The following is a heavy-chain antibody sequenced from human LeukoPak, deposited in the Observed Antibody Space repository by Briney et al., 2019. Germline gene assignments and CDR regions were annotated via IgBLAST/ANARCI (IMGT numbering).Heavy chain of an antibody. CDR1: GFSVSNNY. D-gene: IGHD6-13*01. J-gene: IGHJ6*02. Sequence: GGSLRLSCAASGFSVSNNYMSWVRQAPGKGLEWVSVIYSGGSTFYADSVKGRFTISRDNSKNTLYLQMNSLRAEDTAVYYCARDVVSAAGTGYYYGMDVWGQGTTVTVSS. CDR2: IYSGGST. CDR3: ARDVVSAAGTGYYYGMDV. V-gene: IGHV3-66*01.